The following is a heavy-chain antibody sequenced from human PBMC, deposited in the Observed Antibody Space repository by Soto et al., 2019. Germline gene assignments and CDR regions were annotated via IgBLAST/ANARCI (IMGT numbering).Heavy chain of an antibody. CDR2: ISSSSSYI. J-gene: IGHJ4*02. Sequence: EVQLVESGGGLVKPGGSLRLSCAASGFTFSSYSMNWVRQAPGKGLEWVSSISSSSSYIYYADSVKGRFTISRDNAKNSLYLQTNSLRAEDTAVYYCARDMAESSSWYSTKFVGWGQGTLVTVSS. D-gene: IGHD6-13*01. CDR3: ARDMAESSSWYSTKFVG. V-gene: IGHV3-21*01. CDR1: GFTFSSYS.